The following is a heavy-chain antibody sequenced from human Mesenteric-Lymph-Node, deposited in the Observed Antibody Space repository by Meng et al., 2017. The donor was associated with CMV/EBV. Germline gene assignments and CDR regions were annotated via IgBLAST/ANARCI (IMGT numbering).Heavy chain of an antibody. V-gene: IGHV3-48*03. CDR2: ISSSGSTI. CDR1: GFTFNSYE. J-gene: IGHJ4*02. Sequence: GESLNISCAASGFTFNSYEMNLRRQAPGKGLEWVSYISSSGSTIYYADSVNGRFTISRDNAKNSLYLQMNSLRAEDTAVYYCARGSIRYFDWLLYWGQGTLVTVSS. CDR3: ARGSIRYFDWLLY. D-gene: IGHD3-9*01.